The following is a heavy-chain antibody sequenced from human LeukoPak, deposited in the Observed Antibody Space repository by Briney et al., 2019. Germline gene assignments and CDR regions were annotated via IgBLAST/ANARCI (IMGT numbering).Heavy chain of an antibody. CDR1: GGSISSSNW. D-gene: IGHD5-18*01. J-gene: IGHJ6*03. Sequence: PSETLSLTCAVSGGSISSSNWWSWVRQPPGKGLEWIGEIYHSGSTNYNPSLKSRVTISVDTSKNQFSLKLTSVTAADTAVYYCARDQTATVIQGVVYYYYHYMDVWGKGTTVIVSS. CDR3: ARDQTATVIQGVVYYYYHYMDV. CDR2: IYHSGST. V-gene: IGHV4-4*02.